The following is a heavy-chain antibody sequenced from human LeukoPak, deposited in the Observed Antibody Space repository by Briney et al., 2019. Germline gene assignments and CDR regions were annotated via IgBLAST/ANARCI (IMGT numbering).Heavy chain of an antibody. J-gene: IGHJ4*02. CDR3: ARVVPPLYYFDY. Sequence: ESLRLSCAASGFTFSNYWMSWVRRAPGKGLEWVANIKQDGSETYYVDSVRGRFTISRDNAKKSLYLQMNSLRAEDTAVYYCARVVPPLYYFDYWGQGTLVTVSS. V-gene: IGHV3-7*01. CDR2: IKQDGSET. D-gene: IGHD3-10*01. CDR1: GFTFSNYW.